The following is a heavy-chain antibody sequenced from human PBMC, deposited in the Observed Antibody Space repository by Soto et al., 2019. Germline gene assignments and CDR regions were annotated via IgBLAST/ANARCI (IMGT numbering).Heavy chain of an antibody. CDR1: GGTFTNFT. V-gene: IGHV1-69*01. J-gene: IGHJ5*01. CDR2: IIPLFGST. Sequence: QVQLVQSGAVVKKPGSSLKVSCRTSGGTFTNFTVSWVRQAPGQALEWMGGIIPLFGSTNYAHKSQGRLTIAADRSTATRYLDLRSLNSEATAVYFSAGRVASAADSWGQGTRVTVS. CDR3: AGRVASAADS. D-gene: IGHD2-15*01.